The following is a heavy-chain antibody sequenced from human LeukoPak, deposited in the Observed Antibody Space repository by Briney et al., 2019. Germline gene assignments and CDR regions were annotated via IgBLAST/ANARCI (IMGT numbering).Heavy chain of an antibody. V-gene: IGHV3-23*01. CDR3: AKDLAGVPASSPYYFDY. J-gene: IGHJ4*02. Sequence: GGSLRLSCAASGFTFSSYAMSWVRQAPGKGLEWVSTVSGSGGSTYYADSVKGRFTISRDNSKNTLFLQMNSLSAEDTAVYYCAKDLAGVPASSPYYFDYWGQGTLVTVSS. D-gene: IGHD2-2*01. CDR2: VSGSGGST. CDR1: GFTFSSYA.